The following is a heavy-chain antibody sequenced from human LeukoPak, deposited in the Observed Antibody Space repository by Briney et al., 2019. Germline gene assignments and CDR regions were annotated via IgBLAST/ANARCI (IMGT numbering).Heavy chain of an antibody. D-gene: IGHD1-26*01. J-gene: IGHJ3*02. CDR3: ATPLGASDAFDI. CDR1: GYTFTGYY. V-gene: IGHV1-69*05. Sequence: SVKVSCKASGYTFTGYYMHWVRQAPGQGLEWMGRIIPIFGTANYAQKFQGKVTITTDESTSTAYMELSSLRSEDTAVYYCATPLGASDAFDIWGQGTMVTVSS. CDR2: IIPIFGTA.